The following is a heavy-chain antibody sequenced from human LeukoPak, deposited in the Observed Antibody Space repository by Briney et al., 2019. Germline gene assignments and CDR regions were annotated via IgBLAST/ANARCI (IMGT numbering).Heavy chain of an antibody. V-gene: IGHV4-59*12. J-gene: IGHJ6*03. Sequence: SSETLSLTCTVSGGSISSYYWSWIRQPPGKGLEWIGYIYYTGSTNYNPSLKSRVTMSVDTSKNQFSLKLSSVTAADTAVYYCARGPLWFGELLPYYMDVWGKGTTVTISS. CDR1: GGSISSYY. CDR2: IYYTGST. D-gene: IGHD3-10*01. CDR3: ARGPLWFGELLPYYMDV.